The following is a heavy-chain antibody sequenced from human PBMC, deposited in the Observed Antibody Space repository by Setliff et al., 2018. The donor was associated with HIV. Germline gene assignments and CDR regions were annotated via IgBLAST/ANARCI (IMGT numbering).Heavy chain of an antibody. CDR1: GYTFNNYG. CDR3: ARGKTWLRFLDY. D-gene: IGHD5-12*01. J-gene: IGHJ4*02. Sequence: ASVKVSCKASGYTFNNYGISWVRQAPGQGLEWMGWINTHSGYTNYAQNVQGRVTVTMDTSTSTAYMELRSLQSDDTAVYYCARGKTWLRFLDYWGQGTLVTVSS. CDR2: INTHSGYT. V-gene: IGHV1-18*01.